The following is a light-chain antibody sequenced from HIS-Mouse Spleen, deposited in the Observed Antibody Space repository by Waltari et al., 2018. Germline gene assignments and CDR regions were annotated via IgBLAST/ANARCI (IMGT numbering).Light chain of an antibody. CDR3: CSYAGSSTWV. CDR2: EGS. CDR1: SSDVGSYNL. V-gene: IGLV2-23*01. J-gene: IGLJ3*02. Sequence: QSALTQPASVSGSPEQSITISCTGTSSDVGSYNLVSWYQQHPGKAPKLMIYEGSKRPPGVSNRFSGSKSGNTASLTISGLQAEDEADYYCCSYAGSSTWVFGGGTKLTVL.